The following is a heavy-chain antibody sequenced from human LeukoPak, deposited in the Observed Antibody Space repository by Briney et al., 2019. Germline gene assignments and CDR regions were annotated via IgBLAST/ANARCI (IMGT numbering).Heavy chain of an antibody. J-gene: IGHJ1*01. CDR3: ARDLAERPNFPFQH. CDR1: GGTFSSYA. V-gene: IGHV1-69*05. D-gene: IGHD6-25*01. Sequence: ASVKVSCKASGGTFSSYAISWVRQAPGQGLEWMARITPIFGTANYAQKFQGRVTITTDESTSTAYMELSSLRSEDTAVYYCARDLAERPNFPFQHSGPCTLVTVSS. CDR2: ITPIFGTA.